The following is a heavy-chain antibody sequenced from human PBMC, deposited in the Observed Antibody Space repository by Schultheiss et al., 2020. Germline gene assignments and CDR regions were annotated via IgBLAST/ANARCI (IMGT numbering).Heavy chain of an antibody. CDR1: GFTFSDYY. CDR3: ARLNVDTAMDFDY. Sequence: GGSLRLSCAASGFTFSDYYMSWIRQAPGKGLEWVSYISSSSSYTNYADSVKGRFTISRDNAKNSLYLQMNSLRAEDTAVYYCARLNVDTAMDFDYWGQGTLVTVSS. V-gene: IGHV3-11*06. CDR2: ISSSSSYT. J-gene: IGHJ4*02. D-gene: IGHD5-18*01.